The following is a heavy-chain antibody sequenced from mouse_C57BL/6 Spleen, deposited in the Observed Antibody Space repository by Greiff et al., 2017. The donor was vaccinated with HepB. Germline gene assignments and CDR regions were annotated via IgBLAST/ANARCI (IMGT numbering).Heavy chain of an antibody. CDR3: ARSDREYRQGDY. J-gene: IGHJ2*01. V-gene: IGHV1-81*01. CDR2: IYPRSGNT. CDR1: GYTFTSYG. Sequence: VQLQQSGAELARPGASVKLSCKASGYTFTSYGISWVKQRTGQGLEWIGEIYPRSGNTYYNEKFKGKATLTADKSYSTAYMELRSLTSEDSAIYVCARSDREYRQGDYWGQGTTLTVSS. D-gene: IGHD3-2*01.